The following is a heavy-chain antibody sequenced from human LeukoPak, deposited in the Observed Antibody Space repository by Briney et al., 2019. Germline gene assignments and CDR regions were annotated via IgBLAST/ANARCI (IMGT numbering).Heavy chain of an antibody. D-gene: IGHD3-22*01. CDR3: ASGTWGFYDTTVGVY. V-gene: IGHV4-39*07. CDR2: IYYSGST. J-gene: IGHJ4*02. Sequence: SETLSLTCTVSGGSISSSNYYWGWIRQPPGKGLEWIGSIYYSGSTYYNPSLKSRVTISVDTSKNQFSLKLSSVTAADTAVFYCASGTWGFYDTTVGVYWGQGTLVTVSS. CDR1: GGSISSSNYY.